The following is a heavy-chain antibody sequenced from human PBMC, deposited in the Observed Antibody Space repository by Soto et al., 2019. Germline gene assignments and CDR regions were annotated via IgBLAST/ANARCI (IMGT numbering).Heavy chain of an antibody. CDR3: ARTELGIPAPFDY. V-gene: IGHV4-39*01. CDR1: GGSISSSSYY. D-gene: IGHD7-27*01. Sequence: QLQLQESGPGLVKPSETLSLTCTVSGGSISSSSYYWGWIRQPPGKGLGWIRSIYYSGSTYYNPSLKSRDAISVDTSKNQFSLKLSSVTAADTAVYYCARTELGIPAPFDYWGQGTLVTVSS. J-gene: IGHJ4*02. CDR2: IYYSGST.